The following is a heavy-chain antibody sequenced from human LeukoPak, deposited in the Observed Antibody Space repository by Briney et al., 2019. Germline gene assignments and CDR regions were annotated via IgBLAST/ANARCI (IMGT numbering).Heavy chain of an antibody. CDR1: GGSISGYY. J-gene: IGHJ6*02. D-gene: IGHD3-3*01. CDR2: IHSNGRS. Sequence: PSETLSLTCTVSGGSISGYYWSWVRQTPGKELEWIAFIHSNGRSNYNPSLMSRATISVDTSKNQFSLKVTSVSAEDTAVYYCARVRPGGGGYYSMDVWGQGTTVTVSS. V-gene: IGHV4-59*08. CDR3: ARVRPGGGGYYSMDV.